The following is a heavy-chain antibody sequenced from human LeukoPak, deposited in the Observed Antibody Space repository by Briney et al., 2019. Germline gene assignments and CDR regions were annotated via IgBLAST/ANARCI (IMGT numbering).Heavy chain of an antibody. Sequence: TSETLSLTCTVSGGSINGYYWNWIRQPPGKSLEWIGYIYYSGSTNYSPSLKSRVTISVDTSKNQFSLSLTSVTAADTAVYYCARDPLGYRNTYWYFNLWGRGTLVTVSS. V-gene: IGHV4-59*01. CDR2: IYYSGST. J-gene: IGHJ2*01. D-gene: IGHD5-18*01. CDR3: ARDPLGYRNTYWYFNL. CDR1: GGSINGYY.